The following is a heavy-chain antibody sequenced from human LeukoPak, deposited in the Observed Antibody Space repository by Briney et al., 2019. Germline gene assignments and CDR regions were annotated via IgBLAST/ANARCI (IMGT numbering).Heavy chain of an antibody. CDR3: AREELTY. J-gene: IGHJ4*02. D-gene: IGHD1-26*01. CDR1: GFIFSSYE. V-gene: IGHV3-21*01. Sequence: PGGSLRLSCAASGFIFSSYEMNWVRQIPGKGLEWVSSISTSSDYIYYADSVKGRFTISRDNAKNSLYLQMNSLRAEDTAVYYCAREELTYWGQGTLVTVSS. CDR2: ISTSSDYI.